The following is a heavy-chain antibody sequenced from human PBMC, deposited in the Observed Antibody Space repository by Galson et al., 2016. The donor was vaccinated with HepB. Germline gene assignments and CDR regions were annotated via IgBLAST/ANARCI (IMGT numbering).Heavy chain of an antibody. Sequence: ETLSLTCAVYGGSFRGYYWSWIRQPPGKGLEWIGEINHSGNTNYNPSLKSRVTISLDTSNNQFSLKLSSVTAADTAVYYCARGKLELRVSDYWGQGTLVTVSS. V-gene: IGHV4-34*01. J-gene: IGHJ4*02. CDR1: GGSFRGYY. CDR3: ARGKLELRVSDY. D-gene: IGHD1-7*01. CDR2: INHSGNT.